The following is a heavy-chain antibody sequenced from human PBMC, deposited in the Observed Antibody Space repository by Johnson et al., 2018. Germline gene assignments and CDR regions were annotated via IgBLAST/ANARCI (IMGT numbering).Heavy chain of an antibody. V-gene: IGHV1-8*01. CDR1: GYTFTSHD. D-gene: IGHD4-17*01. J-gene: IGHJ6*03. Sequence: QVQLVESGAEVKKXGASVKVCCKASGYTFTSHDINWVRQATGQGLEWMGWMNLNSGKTGYTQKFQGRVTMTRNTSISTAYMELSILRSEETAVYCCARAGSYGDYYMDVWGKGTTVTVSS. CDR2: MNLNSGKT. CDR3: ARAGSYGDYYMDV.